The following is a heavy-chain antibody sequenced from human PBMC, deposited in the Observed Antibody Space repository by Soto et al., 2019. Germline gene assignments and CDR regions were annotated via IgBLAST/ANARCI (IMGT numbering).Heavy chain of an antibody. CDR3: STDGRQDGMVF. J-gene: IGHJ6*02. CDR2: IRWNSGNI. V-gene: IGHV3-9*01. Sequence: EVQLVESGGGLVQPGRSLRLSCAASGFTFDDYAMHWVRQAPGKGLEWVSGIRWNSGNIGYADSVKGRFTISSDNAKNSLTLQITSLRAEDTALFCCSTDGRQDGMVFWGRGTSVA. D-gene: IGHD1-1*01. CDR1: GFTFDDYA.